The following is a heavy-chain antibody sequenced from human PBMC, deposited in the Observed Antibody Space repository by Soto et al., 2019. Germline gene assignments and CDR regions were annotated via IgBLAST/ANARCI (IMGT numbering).Heavy chain of an antibody. J-gene: IGHJ4*02. CDR3: AKEAGTIYFDY. V-gene: IGHV3-43*01. Sequence: PGGSLRLSCAASGFTFHGYTMHLVRQAPGKGLEWVSLINWDGTNKYYADSVKGRFTISRDNGKNSLYLQMNSLRTEDTALYYCAKEAGTIYFDYWGQGALVTVSS. CDR2: INWDGTNK. CDR1: GFTFHGYT. D-gene: IGHD6-13*01.